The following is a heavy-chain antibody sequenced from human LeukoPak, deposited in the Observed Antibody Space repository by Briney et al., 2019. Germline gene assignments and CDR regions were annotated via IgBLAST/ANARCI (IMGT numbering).Heavy chain of an antibody. Sequence: GRSLRLSCAASGFTFSSYAMSWVRQAPGKGLEWVSGISSSGGSTYYADSVKGRFTISRDNSKNTLYLQMNSLRAEDTAVYYCAKDYFDSSGYPHYFDYWGQGTLVTVSS. CDR1: GFTFSSYA. D-gene: IGHD3-22*01. J-gene: IGHJ4*02. CDR3: AKDYFDSSGYPHYFDY. V-gene: IGHV3-23*01. CDR2: ISSSGGST.